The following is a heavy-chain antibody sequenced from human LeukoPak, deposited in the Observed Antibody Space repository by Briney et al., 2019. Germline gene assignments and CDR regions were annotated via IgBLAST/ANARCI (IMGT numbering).Heavy chain of an antibody. D-gene: IGHD1-26*01. CDR2: INPNSGGT. J-gene: IGHJ5*02. CDR3: ARARVLVEVSVFDP. V-gene: IGHV1-2*02. Sequence: ASVNVSCKASGYTFTGYYMHWVRQAPGHGLEWMGWINPNSGGTNYAQKFQGRVTMTSDTSIDTVYMELSRLRSDDTAVYYCARARVLVEVSVFDPWGQGTLVTVSS. CDR1: GYTFTGYY.